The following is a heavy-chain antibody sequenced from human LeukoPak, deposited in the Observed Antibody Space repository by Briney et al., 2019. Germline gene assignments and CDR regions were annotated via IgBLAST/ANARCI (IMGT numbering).Heavy chain of an antibody. V-gene: IGHV3-23*01. D-gene: IGHD3-10*01. J-gene: IGHJ4*02. CDR2: ISGSGGST. CDR3: AKESPEGLWFGEPLYYFDY. Sequence: GGSLRLSCAASGFTFSSYAMSWVRQAPGKGLEWVSAISGSGGSTYYADSVKGRFTISRDNSKNTLYLQMNSLRAEDTAVYYCAKESPEGLWFGEPLYYFDYWGQGTLVTVSS. CDR1: GFTFSSYA.